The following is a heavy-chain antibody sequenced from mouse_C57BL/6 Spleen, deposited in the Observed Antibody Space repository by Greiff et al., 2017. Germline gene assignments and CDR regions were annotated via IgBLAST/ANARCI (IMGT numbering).Heavy chain of an antibody. CDR3: ARDDGYERAWFAY. CDR2: IYPSDSET. V-gene: IGHV1-61*01. J-gene: IGHJ3*01. Sequence: QVQLQQPGAELVRPGSSVKLSCKASGYTFTSYWMDWVKQRPGQGLEWIGNIYPSDSETHYNQKFKDKATLTVDKSSSTAYMQLSSLTSEDSAVYYCARDDGYERAWFAYWGQGTLVTVSA. D-gene: IGHD2-3*01. CDR1: GYTFTSYW.